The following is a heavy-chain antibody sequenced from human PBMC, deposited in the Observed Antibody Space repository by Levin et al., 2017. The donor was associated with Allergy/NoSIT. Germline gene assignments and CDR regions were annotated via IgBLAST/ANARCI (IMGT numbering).Heavy chain of an antibody. D-gene: IGHD3-10*01. CDR1: GITFSSNW. CDR2: IKQDGSDK. CDR3: ARFNYYGSGSPFDY. J-gene: IGHJ4*02. Sequence: GGSLRLSCAASGITFSSNWMSWVRQAPGKGLEWVANIKQDGSDKYYVDSVKGRFTISRDNAKNSLYLQMNSLRAEGTAVYYCARFNYYGSGSPFDYWGQGTLVTVSS. V-gene: IGHV3-7*01.